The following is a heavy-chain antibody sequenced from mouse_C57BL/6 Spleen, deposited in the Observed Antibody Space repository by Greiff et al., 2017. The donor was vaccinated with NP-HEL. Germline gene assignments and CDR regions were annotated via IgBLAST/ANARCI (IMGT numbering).Heavy chain of an antibody. Sequence: QVQLQQSGAELVKPGASVKISCKASGYAFSSYWMNWVKQRPGKGLEWIGQIYPGDGDTNYNGKFKGKATLTADKSSSTAYMQLSSLTSEDSAVYFCAKGGSITTVVAPYYAMDYWGQGTSVTVSS. J-gene: IGHJ4*01. V-gene: IGHV1-80*01. CDR2: IYPGDGDT. CDR1: GYAFSSYW. CDR3: AKGGSITTVVAPYYAMDY. D-gene: IGHD1-1*01.